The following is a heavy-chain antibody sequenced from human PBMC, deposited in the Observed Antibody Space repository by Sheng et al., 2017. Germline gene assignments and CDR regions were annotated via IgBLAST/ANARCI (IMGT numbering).Heavy chain of an antibody. CDR1: GFTFSSYA. V-gene: IGHV3-30-3*01. CDR2: ISYDGSNK. CDR3: ARPLLWFRELFPSHPFDY. J-gene: IGHJ4*02. Sequence: QVQLVESGGGVVQPGRSLRLSCAASGFTFSSYAMHWVRQAPGKGLEWVAVISYDGSNKYYADSVKGRFTISRDNSKNTLYLQMNSLRAEDTAVYYCARPLLWFRELFPSHPFDYWGQGTLVTVSS. D-gene: IGHD3-10*01.